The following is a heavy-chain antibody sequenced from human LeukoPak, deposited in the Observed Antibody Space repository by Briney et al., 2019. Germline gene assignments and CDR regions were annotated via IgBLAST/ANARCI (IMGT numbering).Heavy chain of an antibody. J-gene: IGHJ4*02. CDR3: ARDFGSSSWQGLDY. Sequence: GASVKVSCKASGYTFTGYYMHWVRQAPGQGLEWMGWINPNSGGTNYAQKFQGRVTMTRDTSISTAYMELSRLRSDDTAVYYCARDFGSSSWQGLDYWGQGILVTVSS. CDR1: GYTFTGYY. CDR2: INPNSGGT. D-gene: IGHD6-13*01. V-gene: IGHV1-2*02.